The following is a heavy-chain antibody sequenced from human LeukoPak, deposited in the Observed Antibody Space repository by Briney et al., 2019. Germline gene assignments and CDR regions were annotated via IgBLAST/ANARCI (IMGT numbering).Heavy chain of an antibody. D-gene: IGHD5-18*01. V-gene: IGHV1-2*06. CDR1: GYTFTGYY. CDR2: INPNSGGP. Sequence: VASVKVSCKASGYTFTGYYIHWVRQAPGQGLEWMGRINPNSGGPNYGQKFQGTVTMTRDTSISTAYLELSNLRSDDTAAYYCVRGYSYGFYFDYWGQGSLVTVSS. J-gene: IGHJ4*02. CDR3: VRGYSYGFYFDY.